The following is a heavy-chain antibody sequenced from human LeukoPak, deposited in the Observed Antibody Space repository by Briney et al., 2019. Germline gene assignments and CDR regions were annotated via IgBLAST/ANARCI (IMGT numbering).Heavy chain of an antibody. CDR1: GFTLRSHW. V-gene: IGHV3-74*01. J-gene: IGHJ4*02. D-gene: IGHD1-1*01. CDR2: INSDGSST. Sequence: GGSLRLSCVASGFTLRSHWMHWVRQAPGKGLMWVSRINSDGSSTDYADSVKGRFSISRDNAKNTLFLQMSSLRGEDTAVYYCVGELATGYWGQGTLVIVSS. CDR3: VGELATGY.